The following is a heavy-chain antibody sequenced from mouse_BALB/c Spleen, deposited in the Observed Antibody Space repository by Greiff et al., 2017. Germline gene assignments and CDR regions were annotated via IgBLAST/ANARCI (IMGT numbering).Heavy chain of an antibody. Sequence: LQQPGSELVRPGASVKLSCKASGYTFTSYWMHWVKQRPGQGLEWIGNIYPGSGSTNYDAKFKSKATLTVDTSSSTAYMQLSSLTSEDSAVYYCTRGWLPPFDYWGQGTTLTVSS. V-gene: IGHV1S22*01. CDR2: IYPGSGST. D-gene: IGHD2-2*01. CDR1: GYTFTSYW. J-gene: IGHJ2*01. CDR3: TRGWLPPFDY.